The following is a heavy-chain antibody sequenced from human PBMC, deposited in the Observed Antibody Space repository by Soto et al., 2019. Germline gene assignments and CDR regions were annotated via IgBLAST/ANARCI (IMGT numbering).Heavy chain of an antibody. CDR3: ATDHSMRYGDYLFDQ. Sequence: QIQLVQSGAEVRKPGSSVKVSCTFSGGTFSDYTINWVRQAPGHGLEWLGRFIPILVKTHYAQRFEGRVTIAADTSPDTSPNTVSLELNSLTSDDTAIYYCATDHSMRYGDYLFDQWGQGALVTVSS. CDR1: GGTFSDYT. J-gene: IGHJ4*02. V-gene: IGHV1-69*08. CDR2: FIPILVKT. D-gene: IGHD4-17*01.